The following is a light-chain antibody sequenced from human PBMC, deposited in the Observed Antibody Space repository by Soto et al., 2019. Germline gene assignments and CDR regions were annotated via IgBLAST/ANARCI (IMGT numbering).Light chain of an antibody. J-gene: IGKJ5*01. CDR1: QAVTNNR. CDR2: GAS. V-gene: IGKV3-20*01. CDR3: QQYGSFPIT. Sequence: EIALTQSPGSLSLSPGEGATLSCRASQAVTNNRIAWFQQQPGQAPSLLIYGASSSFSGIPDRFSGSGSGTDFTLAISRLEPEDFAVYYCQQYGSFPITFGQGARLDIK.